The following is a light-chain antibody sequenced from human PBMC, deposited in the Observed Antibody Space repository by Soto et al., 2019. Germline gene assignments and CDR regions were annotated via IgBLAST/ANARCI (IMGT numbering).Light chain of an antibody. J-gene: IGKJ5*01. Sequence: AIQLTQSPSSLAASLGDRVTITCRASQGISSAFAWYQQKPGKVPRLLIYDVSSLQSGVPSRFSGSGSGTDFTLTISSLQPEDFATYYCQQFDNYPLTFGPGTRLDVK. V-gene: IGKV1D-13*01. CDR3: QQFDNYPLT. CDR1: QGISSA. CDR2: DVS.